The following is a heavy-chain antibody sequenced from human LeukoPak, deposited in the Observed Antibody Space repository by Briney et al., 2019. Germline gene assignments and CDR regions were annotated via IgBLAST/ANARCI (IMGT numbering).Heavy chain of an antibody. J-gene: IGHJ4*02. Sequence: SETLSLTCTVSGGSISSSSYCWGWIRQPPGKGLEWIGSIYYSGSTYYNPSLKSRVTISVDTSKNQFSLKLSSVTAADTAVYYCARVGTYCGGDCYYFDYWGQGTLVTVSS. CDR2: IYYSGST. CDR1: GGSISSSSYC. V-gene: IGHV4-39*01. D-gene: IGHD2-21*02. CDR3: ARVGTYCGGDCYYFDY.